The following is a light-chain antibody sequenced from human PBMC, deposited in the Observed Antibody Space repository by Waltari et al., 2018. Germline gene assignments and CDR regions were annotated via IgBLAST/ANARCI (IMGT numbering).Light chain of an antibody. Sequence: VLTQSPGTLSLSPGDRATLSCRASQNVNSLLAWYQQKRGQAPRLLIDGAAKRATGIPERISGSGSGTDFTLTISSLEPEDFAIYYCQQRGNLPETFGRGTRVEMK. V-gene: IGKV3-11*01. CDR1: QNVNSL. CDR3: QQRGNLPET. J-gene: IGKJ2*01. CDR2: GAA.